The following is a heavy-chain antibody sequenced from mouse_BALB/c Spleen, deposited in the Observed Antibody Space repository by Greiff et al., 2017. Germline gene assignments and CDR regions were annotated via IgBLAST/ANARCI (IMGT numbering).Heavy chain of an antibody. V-gene: IGHV5-6-5*01. CDR1: GFTFSSYA. D-gene: IGHD2-4*01. Sequence: EVMLVESGGGLVKPGGSLKLSCAASGFTFSSYAMSWVRQTPEKRLEWVASISSGGSTYYPDSVKGRFTISRDNARNILYLQMSSLRSEDTAMYYCAISTMITTGSFYAMDYWGQGTSVTVSS. CDR3: AISTMITTGSFYAMDY. J-gene: IGHJ4*01. CDR2: ISSGGST.